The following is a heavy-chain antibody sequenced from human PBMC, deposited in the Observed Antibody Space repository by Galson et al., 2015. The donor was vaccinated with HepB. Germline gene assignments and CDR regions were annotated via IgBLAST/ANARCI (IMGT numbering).Heavy chain of an antibody. CDR1: GGTFSSYA. D-gene: IGHD3-10*01. CDR3: ASNPWGTMVRGVNYYYMDV. V-gene: IGHV1-69*13. Sequence: SVKVSCKASGGTFSSYAISWVRQAPGQGLEWMGGIIPIFGTANYAQKFQGRVTITADESTSTAYMELSSLRSEDTAVYYCASNPWGTMVRGVNYYYMDVWGKGTTVTVSS. CDR2: IIPIFGTA. J-gene: IGHJ6*03.